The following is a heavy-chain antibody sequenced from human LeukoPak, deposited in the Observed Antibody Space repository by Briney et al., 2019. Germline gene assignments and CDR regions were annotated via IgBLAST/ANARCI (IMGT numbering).Heavy chain of an antibody. CDR3: ARAIGGYGSGTYYYYMDI. D-gene: IGHD3-10*01. Sequence: GASVKVSCKASGGTFSSYAISRVRQAPGQGLEWMGWISPHNGNTNSAPKIQGRVTMTTDTSTSTAYMELRSLRSDDTAVYYCARAIGGYGSGTYYYYMDIWGKGTTVTVSS. CDR1: GGTFSSYA. J-gene: IGHJ6*03. V-gene: IGHV1-18*01. CDR2: ISPHNGNT.